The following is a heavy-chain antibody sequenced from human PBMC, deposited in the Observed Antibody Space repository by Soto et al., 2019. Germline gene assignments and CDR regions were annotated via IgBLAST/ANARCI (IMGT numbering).Heavy chain of an antibody. CDR3: ARFSGSYYTFDY. D-gene: IGHD3-10*01. CDR1: GFTFSSYA. J-gene: IGHJ4*02. V-gene: IGHV3-23*01. Sequence: GGSLRLSCAASGFTFSSYAMSWVRQAPGKGLEWVSAISSSGGSTYYADSVKGRFTISRDNSKNTLYLQMNSLRAEDTAVYYCARFSGSYYTFDYWGQGTLVTVSS. CDR2: ISSSGGST.